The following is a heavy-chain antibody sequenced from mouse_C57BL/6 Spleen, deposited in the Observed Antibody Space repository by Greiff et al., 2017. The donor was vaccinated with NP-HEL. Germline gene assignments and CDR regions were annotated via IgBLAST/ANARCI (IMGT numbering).Heavy chain of an antibody. D-gene: IGHD2-1*01. V-gene: IGHV1-69*01. CDR2: IDPSDSYT. CDR1: GYTFTSYW. CDR3: ARSVYGNLYAMDY. J-gene: IGHJ4*01. Sequence: VQLQQSGAELVMPGASVKLSCKASGYTFTSYWMHWVKQRPGQGLEWIGEIDPSDSYTNYNQKFKGKSTLTVDISSSTAYMQLSSLTSEDSAVYYCARSVYGNLYAMDYWGQGTSVTVSS.